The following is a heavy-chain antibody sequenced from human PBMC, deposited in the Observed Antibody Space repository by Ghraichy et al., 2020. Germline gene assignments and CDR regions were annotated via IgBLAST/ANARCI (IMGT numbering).Heavy chain of an antibody. Sequence: SETLSLTCAVYGGSFSGYYWSWIRQPPGKGLEWIGEINHSGSTNYNPSLKSRVTISVDTSKNQFSLKLSSVTAADTAVYYCARDSRRGYCSSTSCVGRGHYFDYWGQGTLVTVSS. CDR3: ARDSRRGYCSSTSCVGRGHYFDY. CDR1: GGSFSGYY. V-gene: IGHV4-34*01. CDR2: INHSGST. D-gene: IGHD2-2*03. J-gene: IGHJ4*02.